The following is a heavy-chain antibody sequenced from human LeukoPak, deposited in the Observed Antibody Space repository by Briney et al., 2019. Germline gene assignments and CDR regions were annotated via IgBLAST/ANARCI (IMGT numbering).Heavy chain of an antibody. CDR2: ISGSGGST. J-gene: IGHJ6*02. V-gene: IGHV3-23*01. CDR3: AKDRYDILTGYYYYYGMDV. CDR1: GFTFSSYA. D-gene: IGHD3-9*01. Sequence: GGSLRLSCAASGFTFSSYAMSWVRQAPGKGLEWVSAISGSGGSTYYADFVKGRFTISRDNSKNTLYLQMNSLRAEDTAVYYCAKDRYDILTGYYYYYGMDVWGQGTTVTVSS.